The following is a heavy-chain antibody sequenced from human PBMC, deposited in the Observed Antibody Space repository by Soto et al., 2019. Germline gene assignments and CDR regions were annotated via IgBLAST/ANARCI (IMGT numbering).Heavy chain of an antibody. CDR1: GFTFSSYV. CDR3: AKVALLGYCSSTSCPIDY. J-gene: IGHJ4*02. V-gene: IGHV3-23*01. Sequence: GGSLRLSCAASGFTFSSYVMSWVRQAPGKGLEWVSAISGSGGSTYYADSVKGRFTISRDNSKNTLYLQMNSLRAEDTAVYYCAKVALLGYCSSTSCPIDYWGQGTLVTVSS. CDR2: ISGSGGST. D-gene: IGHD2-2*01.